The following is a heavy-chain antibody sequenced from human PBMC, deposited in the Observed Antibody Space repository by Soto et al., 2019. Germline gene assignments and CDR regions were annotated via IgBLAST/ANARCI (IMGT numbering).Heavy chain of an antibody. J-gene: IGHJ4*02. D-gene: IGHD2-15*01. Sequence: QVQLKQWGAGLLKPSETPSLTCAVYDGSFSGYYWSWIRQPPGKGLEWIGEINHSGSTNYNPSLKSRVTISVDTSKNQFSLNLSSVTAADTAVYYCARGRPSCSGGSCVVGYFDYWGQGTLVTVSS. CDR2: INHSGST. V-gene: IGHV4-34*01. CDR3: ARGRPSCSGGSCVVGYFDY. CDR1: DGSFSGYY.